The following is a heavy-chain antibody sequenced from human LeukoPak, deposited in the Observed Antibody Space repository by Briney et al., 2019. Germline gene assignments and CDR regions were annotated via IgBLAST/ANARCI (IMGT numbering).Heavy chain of an antibody. CDR1: GFTFSSYA. V-gene: IGHV3-64*01. D-gene: IGHD3-3*01. Sequence: GGSLRLSCAASGFTFSSYAMHWVRQAPGKGLEYVSAISSNGGNTYYANSVKGRFTISRDNSKNTLYLQMGSLRAEDMAVYYCARSMLRFLEWLPVDYWGQGTLVTVSS. J-gene: IGHJ4*02. CDR3: ARSMLRFLEWLPVDY. CDR2: ISSNGGNT.